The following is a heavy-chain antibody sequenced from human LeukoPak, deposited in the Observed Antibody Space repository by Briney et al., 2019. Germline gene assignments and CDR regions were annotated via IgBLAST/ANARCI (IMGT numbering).Heavy chain of an antibody. CDR3: ARAWTRGYYYYYGMDV. CDR1: GYIFTSYY. D-gene: IGHD5-12*01. Sequence: GASVTVSCKESGYIFTSYYMHWVRQAPGQGLEWMGIINPSGGSTSYAQKFQGRVTMTRDTSTSTVYVELSSLRSEDTAVYYCARAWTRGYYYYYGMDVWGQGTTVTVSS. V-gene: IGHV1-46*01. J-gene: IGHJ6*02. CDR2: INPSGGST.